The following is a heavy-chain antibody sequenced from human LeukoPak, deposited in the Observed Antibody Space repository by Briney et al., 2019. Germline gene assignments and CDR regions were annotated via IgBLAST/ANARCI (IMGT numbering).Heavy chain of an antibody. CDR3: AKEGIAAAGPAYYFDY. J-gene: IGHJ4*02. CDR1: GFTFSSYG. V-gene: IGHV3-30*18. D-gene: IGHD6-13*01. Sequence: QTGGPLRLSCAASGFTFSSYGMLWVRQAPGKGLEWVAVISYDGSNKYYADSVKGRFTISRDNSKNTLYLQMNSLRAEDMAVYYCAKEGIAAAGPAYYFDYWGQGTLVTVSS. CDR2: ISYDGSNK.